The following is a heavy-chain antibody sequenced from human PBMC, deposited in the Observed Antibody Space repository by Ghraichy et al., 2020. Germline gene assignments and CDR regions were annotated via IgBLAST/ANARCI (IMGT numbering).Heavy chain of an antibody. CDR2: VRYSGST. CDR3: AGHSSGWTDRPFDY. J-gene: IGHJ4*02. Sequence: SETLSLTCTVSGGSISSDTYYWGWIRQPPGKGVEWIGSVRYSGSTYHNPSLKSRVIMSVDTSKNQFSLKLSSMTAADTAVYYCAGHSSGWTDRPFDYWGQGSLFPVSS. CDR1: GGSISSDTYY. D-gene: IGHD6-25*01. V-gene: IGHV4-39*01.